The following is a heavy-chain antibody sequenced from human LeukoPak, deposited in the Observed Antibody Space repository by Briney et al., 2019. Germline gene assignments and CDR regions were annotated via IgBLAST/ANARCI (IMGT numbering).Heavy chain of an antibody. Sequence: GGSLRLSCAASGFTFSSYAMSWVRQAPGKGLEWVSAISGSGGSTYYADSVKGRFTISRDNFKNTLYLQMNSLRAEDTAVYYCAKDSQLELRPYWGQGTLVTVSS. CDR1: GFTFSSYA. D-gene: IGHD1-7*01. J-gene: IGHJ4*02. CDR2: ISGSGGST. CDR3: AKDSQLELRPY. V-gene: IGHV3-23*01.